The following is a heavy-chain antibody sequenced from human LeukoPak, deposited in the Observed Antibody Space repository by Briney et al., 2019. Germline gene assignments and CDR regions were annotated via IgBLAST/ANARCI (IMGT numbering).Heavy chain of an antibody. V-gene: IGHV1-2*02. Sequence: ASVKVSCKASGYTFTSYYMHWVRQAPGQGLEWMGWINPNSGGTNYAQKFQGRVTMTRDTSISTAYMELSRLRSDDTAVYYCARVPAYSSGWYIWFDPWGQGTLVTVSS. D-gene: IGHD6-19*01. CDR1: GYTFTSYY. J-gene: IGHJ5*02. CDR3: ARVPAYSSGWYIWFDP. CDR2: INPNSGGT.